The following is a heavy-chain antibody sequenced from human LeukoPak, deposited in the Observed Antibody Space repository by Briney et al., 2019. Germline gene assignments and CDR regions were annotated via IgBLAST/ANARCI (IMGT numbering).Heavy chain of an antibody. CDR1: GYSISSGYY. CDR3: ARVSARDGYNLDY. CDR2: IYYSGST. D-gene: IGHD5-24*01. Sequence: SETLSLTCAVSGYSISSGYYWGWIRQPPGKGLEWIGYIYYSGSTNYNPSLKSRVTISVDTSKNQFSLKLSSVTAADTAVYYCARVSARDGYNLDYWGQGTLVTVSS. V-gene: IGHV4-61*01. J-gene: IGHJ4*02.